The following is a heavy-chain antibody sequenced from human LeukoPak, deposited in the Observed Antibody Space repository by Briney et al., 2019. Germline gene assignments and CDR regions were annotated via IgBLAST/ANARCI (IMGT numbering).Heavy chain of an antibody. CDR2: ISGSGGST. V-gene: IGHV3-23*01. D-gene: IGHD6-13*01. CDR3: AKDAGYSSSWYLSFDY. CDR1: GFTFSTYS. Sequence: GGSLRLSCTASGFTFSTYSMNWVRQAPGKGLEWVSAISGSGGSTYYADSVKGRFTISRDNSKNTLYLQMNSLRAEDTAVYYCAKDAGYSSSWYLSFDYWGQGTLVTVSS. J-gene: IGHJ4*02.